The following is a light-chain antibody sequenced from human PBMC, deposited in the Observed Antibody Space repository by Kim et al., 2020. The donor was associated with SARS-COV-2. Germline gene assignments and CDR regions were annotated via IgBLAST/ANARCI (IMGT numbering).Light chain of an antibody. J-gene: IGKJ1*01. CDR1: QRVSSSY. Sequence: SQGETASPSGRASQRVSSSYLAWYQQKPSQAPTILIYGASSRPAGIPDRCSGSGCGTDFSLTISRRVHEDFAVYYCKQYGSPPRTFGQGATVDI. CDR3: KQYGSPPRT. CDR2: GAS. V-gene: IGKV3-20*01.